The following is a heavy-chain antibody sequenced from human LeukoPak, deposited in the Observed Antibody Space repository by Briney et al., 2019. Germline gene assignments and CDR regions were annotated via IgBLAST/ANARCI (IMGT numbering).Heavy chain of an antibody. CDR3: ARDPTDYGGTSGYFDY. D-gene: IGHD4-23*01. CDR1: EFTFSSYC. CDR2: IWYDGNNK. V-gene: IGHV3-33*01. Sequence: GGSLRLSCAASEFTFSSYCMHWVRQAPGKGLEWVAVIWYDGNNKYYADSVKGRFIISRDNSKNTLYLQMNSLRAEDTAVYYCARDPTDYGGTSGYFDYWGQGALVTVSS. J-gene: IGHJ4*02.